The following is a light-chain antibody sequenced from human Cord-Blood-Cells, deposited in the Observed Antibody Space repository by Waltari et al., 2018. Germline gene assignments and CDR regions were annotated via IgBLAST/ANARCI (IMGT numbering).Light chain of an antibody. CDR1: QSVSSN. V-gene: IGKV3-15*01. CDR3: QQYNNWPWT. J-gene: IGKJ1*01. Sequence: EIVMTQSPATLSVSPGERATLSCRASQSVSSNLAWYQQKPGQAPRLLISGASTRATGIPSSFSGSGSGTEFTLTISNLQSEDFAVYYCQQYNNWPWTFGQGTKVEIK. CDR2: GAS.